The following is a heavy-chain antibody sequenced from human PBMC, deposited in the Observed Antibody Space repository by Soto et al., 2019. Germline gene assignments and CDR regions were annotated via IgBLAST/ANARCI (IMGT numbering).Heavy chain of an antibody. CDR1: GFTFRSYT. CDR3: ARVILLRAFYFDY. D-gene: IGHD4-17*01. V-gene: IGHV3-48*01. CDR2: ISNTGNTI. J-gene: IGHJ4*02. Sequence: GGSLILSCTASGFTFRSYTFNWVRQAPGQGLEWVSYISNTGNTIYYADSVKGRFTISRDNAKNSLYLQMNSLRAEDTAVYFCARVILLRAFYFDYWGQGTLVTVSS.